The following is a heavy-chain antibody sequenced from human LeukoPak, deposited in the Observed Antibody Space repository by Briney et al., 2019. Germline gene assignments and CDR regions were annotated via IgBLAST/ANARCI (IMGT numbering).Heavy chain of an antibody. CDR2: ISNNGGST. CDR1: GFTFSSYA. Sequence: GDLRLSCSASGFTFSSYAMHWVRQAPGKGLEYVSTISNNGGSTYYADSVRGRFIISRDNSKNTLYLQMTSLRADDTAVYYCATQDWDYWGQGTLVTVSS. CDR3: ATQDWDY. J-gene: IGHJ4*02. V-gene: IGHV3-64*04. D-gene: IGHD3-9*01.